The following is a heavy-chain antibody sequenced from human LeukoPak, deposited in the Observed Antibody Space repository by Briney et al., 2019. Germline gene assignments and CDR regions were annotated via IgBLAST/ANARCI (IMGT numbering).Heavy chain of an antibody. CDR1: GFTFSSYA. Sequence: GRSLRLSCAASGFTFSSYAMHWVRQAPGKGLEWVAVISYDGSNEYYADSVKGRFTISRDNSKNTLYLQMNSLRAEDTAVYYCARAGYSSGWYGPADYWGQGTLVTVSS. J-gene: IGHJ4*02. D-gene: IGHD6-19*01. V-gene: IGHV3-30-3*01. CDR2: ISYDGSNE. CDR3: ARAGYSSGWYGPADY.